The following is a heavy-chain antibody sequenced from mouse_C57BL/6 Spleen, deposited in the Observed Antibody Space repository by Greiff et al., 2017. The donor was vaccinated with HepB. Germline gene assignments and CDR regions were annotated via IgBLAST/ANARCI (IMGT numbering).Heavy chain of an antibody. Sequence: VQLQQSGAELARPGASVKLSCKASGYTFTSYGISWVKQRTGQGLEWIGEIYPRSGNTYYNEKFKGKATLTADKSSSTAYMELRSLTSEDSAVYFCARRAFTTVVEDFDYWGQGTTLTVSS. CDR1: GYTFTSYG. CDR2: IYPRSGNT. D-gene: IGHD1-1*01. J-gene: IGHJ2*01. V-gene: IGHV1-81*01. CDR3: ARRAFTTVVEDFDY.